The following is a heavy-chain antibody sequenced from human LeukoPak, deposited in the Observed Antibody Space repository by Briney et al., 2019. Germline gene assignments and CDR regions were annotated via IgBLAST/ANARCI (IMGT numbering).Heavy chain of an antibody. CDR3: ARTYYDYIWGSYRLDY. D-gene: IGHD3-16*02. CDR2: ISSSSSTI. V-gene: IGHV3-48*02. CDR1: GFTFSSYS. J-gene: IGHJ4*02. Sequence: GGSPRLSCAASGFTFSSYSMNWVRQAPGKGLEWVSYISSSSSTIYYADSVKGRFTISRDNAKNSLYLQMNSLRDEDTAVYYCARTYYDYIWGSYRLDYWGQGTLVTVSS.